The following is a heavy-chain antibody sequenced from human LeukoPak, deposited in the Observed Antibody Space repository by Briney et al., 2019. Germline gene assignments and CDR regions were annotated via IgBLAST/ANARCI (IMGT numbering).Heavy chain of an antibody. V-gene: IGHV3-7*01. D-gene: IGHD5-12*01. CDR1: GFSFSTSW. CDR3: ARDRAYDAFDY. J-gene: IGHJ4*02. CDR2: INPDESHT. Sequence: GGSLRFSGAASGFSFSTSWMAWVRQAPGKGLQWVGNINPDESHTDYIDSVKGRFTMSRDNAENSLFLQVHSLRDEDTAVYYCARDRAYDAFDYWGRGTLVTVSS.